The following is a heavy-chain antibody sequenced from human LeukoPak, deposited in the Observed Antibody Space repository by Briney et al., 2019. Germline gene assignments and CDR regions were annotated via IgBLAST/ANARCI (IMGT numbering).Heavy chain of an antibody. V-gene: IGHV3-15*01. Sequence: GGSLRLSCAASGFTFSDAWMNWVRQAPGKGLEWVGRIKSNTDGGTTDYAAPAKGRFTISRDDSKNTLYLQMSSLKIEDTAVYYCTTGRGDYWGQGTLVTVPS. CDR3: TTGRGDY. CDR1: GFTFSDAW. CDR2: IKSNTDGGTT. D-gene: IGHD3-10*01. J-gene: IGHJ4*02.